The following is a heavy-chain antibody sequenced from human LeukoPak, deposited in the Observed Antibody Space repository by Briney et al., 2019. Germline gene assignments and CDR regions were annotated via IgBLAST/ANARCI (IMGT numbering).Heavy chain of an antibody. CDR2: ISYSGST. V-gene: IGHV4-61*08. J-gene: IGHJ4*02. D-gene: IGHD6-13*01. CDR1: GGSISSGGYY. Sequence: NRSETLSLTCPVSGGSISSGGYYWSWIRQPPGKGLEWIGYISYSGSTNYNPSLKSRVTISVDTSKNQFSLKLSSVTAADTAVYYCARLGPAAGTSFDYWGQGTLVTVSS. CDR3: ARLGPAAGTSFDY.